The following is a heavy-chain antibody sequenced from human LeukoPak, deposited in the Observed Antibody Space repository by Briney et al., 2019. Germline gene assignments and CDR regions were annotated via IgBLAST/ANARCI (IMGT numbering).Heavy chain of an antibody. J-gene: IGHJ6*03. Sequence: GGSLRLSCAASGFSFSNYWMSWVRQAPGKGLEWVANIRQDGSENYYVDFVKGRFTISRDNAKNTLYLQMNSLRAEDTAVYYCARDLSGSGDVWGKGTTVTVSS. CDR1: GFSFSNYW. D-gene: IGHD6-19*01. CDR3: ARDLSGSGDV. V-gene: IGHV3-7*01. CDR2: IRQDGSEN.